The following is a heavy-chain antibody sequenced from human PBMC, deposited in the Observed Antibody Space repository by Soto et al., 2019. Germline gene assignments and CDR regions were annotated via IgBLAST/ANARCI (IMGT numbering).Heavy chain of an antibody. CDR1: GGSFSGYY. V-gene: IGHV4-34*01. D-gene: IGHD6-13*01. Sequence: QVQLQQWGAGLLKPSETLSLTCAVYGGSFSGYYWSWIRQPPGKGLEWIGEINHSGSTNYNPSLKGRVTISVDTAKNQFSLKLSSVTAADTAVYYCARDSSSWYTVVRWSRWFDPWGQGTLVTVSS. CDR2: INHSGST. J-gene: IGHJ5*02. CDR3: ARDSSSWYTVVRWSRWFDP.